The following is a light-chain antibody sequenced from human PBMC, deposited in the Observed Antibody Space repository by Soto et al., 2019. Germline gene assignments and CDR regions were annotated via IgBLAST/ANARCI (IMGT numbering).Light chain of an antibody. Sequence: QSVLTQPPSVSAAPGQKVTISCSGSSSNIGNNYVSWYQQLPGTAPKLLIYDNNKRPSGIPDRFSGSKSGTSATLGITGLQTGDEADCYCGTWDSSLSALFGGGTKVTIL. CDR1: SSNIGNNY. CDR3: GTWDSSLSAL. J-gene: IGLJ2*01. V-gene: IGLV1-51*01. CDR2: DNN.